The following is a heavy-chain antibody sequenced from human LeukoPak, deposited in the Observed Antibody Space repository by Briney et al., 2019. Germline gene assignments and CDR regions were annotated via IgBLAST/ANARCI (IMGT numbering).Heavy chain of an antibody. CDR1: GFTFSSYS. V-gene: IGHV3-21*01. D-gene: IGHD2-2*01. CDR3: ARDEDCSSTSCYSYYYYGMDV. Sequence: GGSLRLSCAASGFTFSSYSMNWVRQAPGKGLEWVSSISSSSSYIYYADSVKGRFTISRDNAKDSLYLQMNSLRGEDTAVYYCARDEDCSSTSCYSYYYYGMDVWGKGTTVTVSS. CDR2: ISSSSSYI. J-gene: IGHJ6*04.